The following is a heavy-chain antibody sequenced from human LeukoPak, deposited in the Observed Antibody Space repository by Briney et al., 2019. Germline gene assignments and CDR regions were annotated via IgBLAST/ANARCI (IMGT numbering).Heavy chain of an antibody. Sequence: PSETLSLTCTVSGGSISSSSYYWGWIRQPPGRGLEWIGSIYYSGSTYYNPSLKSRVTISVDTSKNQFSLKLSSVTAADTAVYYCARVVVVPAAIGIVDAFDIWGQGTMVTVSS. V-gene: IGHV4-39*07. D-gene: IGHD2-2*02. CDR2: IYYSGST. CDR1: GGSISSSSYY. CDR3: ARVVVVPAAIGIVDAFDI. J-gene: IGHJ3*02.